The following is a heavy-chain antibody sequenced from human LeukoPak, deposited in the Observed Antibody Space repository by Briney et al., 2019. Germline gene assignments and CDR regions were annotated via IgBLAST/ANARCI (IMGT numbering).Heavy chain of an antibody. J-gene: IGHJ5*02. CDR3: ARDRAPYCSGGSCQEFDP. D-gene: IGHD2-15*01. CDR2: IYSSGST. V-gene: IGHV4-4*07. CDR1: GGSIRNYY. Sequence: SETLSLTCTVSGGSIRNYYWSWIRQPAGKGLECIGRIYSSGSTNYNPSLKSRVTMSVDTSKNQLSLKLSSVTAADTAVYYCARDRAPYCSGGSCQEFDPWGQGTLVTVSS.